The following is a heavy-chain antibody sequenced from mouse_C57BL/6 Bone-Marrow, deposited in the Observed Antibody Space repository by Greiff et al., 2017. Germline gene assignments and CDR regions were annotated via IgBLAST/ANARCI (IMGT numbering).Heavy chain of an antibody. J-gene: IGHJ2*01. CDR3: ARSGREWLPPDY. D-gene: IGHD2-2*01. CDR2: IYPRSGNT. CDR1: GYTFTSYG. Sequence: QVQLQQSGAELARPGASVKLSCKASGYTFTSYGISWVKQRNGQGLEWIGEIYPRSGNTYYNEKFKGKATLTADKSSSTAYMELRSLTSEDSAVYFCARSGREWLPPDYWGKGTTLTVSS. V-gene: IGHV1-81*01.